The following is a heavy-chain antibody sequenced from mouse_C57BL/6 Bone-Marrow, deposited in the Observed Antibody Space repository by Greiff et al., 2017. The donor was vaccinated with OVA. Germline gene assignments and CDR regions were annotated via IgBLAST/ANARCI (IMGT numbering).Heavy chain of an antibody. CDR1: GYTFTSYW. Sequence: QVQLQQPGAELVKPGASVKMSCKASGYTFTSYWITWVKQRPGQGLEWIGDIYPGSGSTNYNEKFKSKATLTVDTSSSTAYMQLSSLTSEDSAVYYCARFPYDYDEEGYYAMDYWGQGTSVTVSS. D-gene: IGHD2-4*01. CDR2: IYPGSGST. CDR3: ARFPYDYDEEGYYAMDY. J-gene: IGHJ4*01. V-gene: IGHV1-55*01.